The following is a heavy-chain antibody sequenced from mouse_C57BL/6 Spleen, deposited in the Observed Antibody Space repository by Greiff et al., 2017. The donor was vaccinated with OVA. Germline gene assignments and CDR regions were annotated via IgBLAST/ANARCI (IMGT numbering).Heavy chain of an antibody. V-gene: IGHV3-6*01. Sequence: EVKLMESGPGLVKPSQSLSLTCSVTGYSITSGYYWNWIRQFPGNKLEWMGYISYDGSNNYNPSLKNRISITRDTSKNQFFLKLNSVTTEDTATYYCAREGSIYDGYYDPFDYWGQGTTLTVSS. D-gene: IGHD2-3*01. CDR2: ISYDGSN. CDR1: GYSITSGYY. J-gene: IGHJ2*01. CDR3: AREGSIYDGYYDPFDY.